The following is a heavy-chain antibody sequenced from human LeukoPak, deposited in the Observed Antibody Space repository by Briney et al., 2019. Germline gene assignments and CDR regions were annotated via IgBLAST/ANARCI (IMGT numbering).Heavy chain of an antibody. CDR3: ARGGYTSSWYISRDY. D-gene: IGHD6-13*01. Sequence: GGSLRLSCAASAFTFSRYCMTWVRQAPGKGLEWVANIKEDGSEKYYVDSVKGRFSISRDNTKNSLYLQMNSLRAEDTAVYYCARGGYTSSWYISRDYWGQGTLVTVSS. J-gene: IGHJ4*02. CDR1: AFTFSRYC. V-gene: IGHV3-7*01. CDR2: IKEDGSEK.